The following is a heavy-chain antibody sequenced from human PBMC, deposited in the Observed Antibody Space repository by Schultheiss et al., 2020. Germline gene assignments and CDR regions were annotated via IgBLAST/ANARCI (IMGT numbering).Heavy chain of an antibody. D-gene: IGHD6-19*01. Sequence: ASVKVSCKASGYTFTSYYMHWVRQAPGQGLEWMGWINAGNGNTKYSQKFQGRVTITRDTSASTAYMELSSLRSEDTAVYYCAREVSSGWYGGEFDYWGQGPLVTGSS. CDR3: AREVSSGWYGGEFDY. V-gene: IGHV1-3*01. CDR1: GYTFTSYY. CDR2: INAGNGNT. J-gene: IGHJ4*02.